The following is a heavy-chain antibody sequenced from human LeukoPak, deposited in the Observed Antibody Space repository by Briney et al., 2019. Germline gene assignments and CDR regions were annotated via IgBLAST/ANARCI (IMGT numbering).Heavy chain of an antibody. V-gene: IGHV3-43*02. CDR3: VKGLVKGYYYGMDV. CDR1: GFTFDDYA. Sequence: PGASLRLSCAASGFTFDDYAMHWVRQPPGKGLEWVSLISGDGGRTYYADSVKGRFTVSRDKSKSSLYLQMNSLRTEDTALYYCVKGLVKGYYYGMDVWGQGTTVTVSS. CDR2: ISGDGGRT. D-gene: IGHD3/OR15-3a*01. J-gene: IGHJ6*02.